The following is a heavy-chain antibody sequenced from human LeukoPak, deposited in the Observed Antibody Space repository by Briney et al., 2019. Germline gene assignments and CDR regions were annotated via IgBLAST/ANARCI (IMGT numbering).Heavy chain of an antibody. V-gene: IGHV3-23*01. CDR2: ISGSGGST. Sequence: PGGSLRLSCAASGFTFSSYAMRWVRQAPGKGLDGVSAISGSGGSTYYADSVKGRFTISRDNSKNALYLQMNSLRAEDTAVYYGARRPDDGYYYFDYWGQGTLVTVSS. CDR1: GFTFSSYA. CDR3: ARRPDDGYYYFDY. J-gene: IGHJ4*02. D-gene: IGHD5-18*01.